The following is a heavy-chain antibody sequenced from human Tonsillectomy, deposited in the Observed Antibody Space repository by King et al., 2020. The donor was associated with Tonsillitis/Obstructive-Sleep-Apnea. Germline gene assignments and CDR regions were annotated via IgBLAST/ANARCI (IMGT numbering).Heavy chain of an antibody. CDR3: AKYHTIGGVYDYYYCMDV. D-gene: IGHD3-16*01. Sequence: VQLVESGGGVVQPGRSLRLSCVASGFTFSSYGMHWVRQAPGKGLEWVAVIWYDGSNKYYPDSVKGRFTISRDNSKNTLYLQMNSLRAEDTAVYYCAKYHTIGGVYDYYYCMDVWGQGTTVTVSS. J-gene: IGHJ6*02. CDR2: IWYDGSNK. CDR1: GFTFSSYG. V-gene: IGHV3-33*06.